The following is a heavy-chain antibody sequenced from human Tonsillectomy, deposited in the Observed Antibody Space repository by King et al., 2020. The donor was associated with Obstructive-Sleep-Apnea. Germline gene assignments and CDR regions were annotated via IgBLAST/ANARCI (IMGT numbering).Heavy chain of an antibody. CDR1: VGSISSSNYY. V-gene: IGHV4-39*07. CDR3: ARDVPYCGGDCYTADWFDP. Sequence: LQLQESGPGLVKPSETLSLTCTVSVGSISSSNYYWGWIRQPPGKRLEWIGSIYYSGSTYYNPSLKSRVTISVDTSKNQVSLKLSSVTASDTAVYYCARDVPYCGGDCYTADWFDPWGQGTLVTVSS. CDR2: IYYSGST. D-gene: IGHD2-21*02. J-gene: IGHJ5*02.